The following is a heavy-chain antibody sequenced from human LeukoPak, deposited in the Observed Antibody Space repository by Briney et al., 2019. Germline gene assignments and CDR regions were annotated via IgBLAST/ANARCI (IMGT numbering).Heavy chain of an antibody. V-gene: IGHV3-23*01. Sequence: PGGSLRLSCVASGFTFSNYAMSWVRQAPGKGLEWVSAISSSGARTFYADSVKGRFTISRDNSNNTLYLQMNSLRAEDTAVYYCAKPHTTGNNYYYYMDVWGKGTTVTVSS. CDR2: ISSSGART. D-gene: IGHD1-1*01. CDR3: AKPHTTGNNYYYYMDV. CDR1: GFTFSNYA. J-gene: IGHJ6*03.